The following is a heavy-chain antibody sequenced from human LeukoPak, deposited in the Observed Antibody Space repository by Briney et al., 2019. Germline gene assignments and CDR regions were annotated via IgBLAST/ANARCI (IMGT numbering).Heavy chain of an antibody. Sequence: GGSLRLSCVASGFTFSSYAMSWVRQAAGKGLEWVSSTSSSGETTYYADSGKGRFTISRDNSTNTLYLQMNSLRAEDTAVYYCAKDRPNYYGTNGHYYRRDGDCWGQGTLVTVSS. CDR3: AKDRPNYYGTNGHYYRRDGDC. J-gene: IGHJ4*02. CDR1: GFTFSSYA. CDR2: TSSSGETT. V-gene: IGHV3-23*01. D-gene: IGHD3-22*01.